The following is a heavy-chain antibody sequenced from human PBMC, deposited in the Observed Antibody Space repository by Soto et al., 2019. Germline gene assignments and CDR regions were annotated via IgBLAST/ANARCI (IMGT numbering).Heavy chain of an antibody. CDR3: ARGRASGSYYLLDY. J-gene: IGHJ4*02. V-gene: IGHV1-8*01. D-gene: IGHD3-10*01. CDR1: GNTFTSDD. Sequence: ASVKVACNASGNTFTSDDINWVRQATGHGLEWMGWINPNSGNIGYAQKFQGRVTMTRDTAIRTAYMEVSRLRSDDTAVYYCARGRASGSYYLLDYWGQGTLVTVSS. CDR2: INPNSGNI.